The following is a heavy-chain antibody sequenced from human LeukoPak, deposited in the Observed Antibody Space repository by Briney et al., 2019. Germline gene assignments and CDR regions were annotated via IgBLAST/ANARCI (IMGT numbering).Heavy chain of an antibody. D-gene: IGHD6-13*01. V-gene: IGHV3-23*01. J-gene: IGHJ5*02. CDR2: ISGSGGST. CDR1: GFTFSSYA. CDR3: ATSTVSIAAAGTVWFDP. Sequence: GGSLRLSCAASGFTFSSYAMSWVRQAPGKGLEWVSVISGSGGSTYYADSVKGRFTISRDNSKNTLYLQMNSLRAEDTAVYYCATSTVSIAAAGTVWFDPWGQGTLVTVSS.